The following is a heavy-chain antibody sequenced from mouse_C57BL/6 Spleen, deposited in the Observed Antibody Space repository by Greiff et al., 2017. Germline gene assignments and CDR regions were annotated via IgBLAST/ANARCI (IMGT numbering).Heavy chain of an antibody. CDR1: GYSFTGYY. V-gene: IGHV1-42*01. CDR2: INPSTGGT. CDR3: ARYHYAYPNYYAMDY. Sequence: VQLQQSGPELVKPGASVKISCKASGYSFTGYYMNWVKQSPEQSLEWIGEINPSTGGTPYNQKFKGKATLTVDKSSSTAYMQLKSLMSEDSAVYYCARYHYAYPNYYAMDYWGQGTSVTVSS. D-gene: IGHD2-2*01. J-gene: IGHJ4*01.